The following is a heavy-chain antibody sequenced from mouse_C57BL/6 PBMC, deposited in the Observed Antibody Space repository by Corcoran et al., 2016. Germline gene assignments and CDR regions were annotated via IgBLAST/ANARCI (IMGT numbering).Heavy chain of an antibody. CDR1: GYTFTTYG. V-gene: IGHV9-3*01. Sequence: QIQLVQSGPELKKPGETVKISCKASGYTFTTYGMSWVKQAPGKGLKWMGWINTYSGVPTYADDFKGRFAFSLETSASTAYLQINNLKNEDMATYFCARGAYWGQGTLVTVSA. CDR2: INTYSGVP. J-gene: IGHJ3*01. CDR3: ARGAY.